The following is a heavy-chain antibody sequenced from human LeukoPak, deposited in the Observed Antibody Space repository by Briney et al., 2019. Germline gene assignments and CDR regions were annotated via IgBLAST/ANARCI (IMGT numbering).Heavy chain of an antibody. Sequence: PGGSLRLSCAASGFTFSSYSMNWVRQAPGKGLEWVSSISSSSSYISYADSVKGRFTISRDNAKNSLYLQMNSLRAEHTAVYYCARDKGDIVVVPAATVDAFDIWGQGTMVTVSS. J-gene: IGHJ3*02. D-gene: IGHD2-2*01. CDR2: ISSSSSYI. V-gene: IGHV3-21*01. CDR1: GFTFSSYS. CDR3: ARDKGDIVVVPAATVDAFDI.